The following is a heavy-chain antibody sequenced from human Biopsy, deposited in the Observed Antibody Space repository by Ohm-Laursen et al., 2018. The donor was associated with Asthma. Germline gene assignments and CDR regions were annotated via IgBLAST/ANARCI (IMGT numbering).Heavy chain of an antibody. D-gene: IGHD4-17*01. CDR3: ASDFPKDYVRYNFQF. J-gene: IGHJ4*02. V-gene: IGHV1-24*01. Sequence: SSVKVSCKISGYSLTDLSMHWVRQAPGQGLEWMGGHDHEEGGTVNAWRFQGRVTMTEDTSTDTVHMELSSLSSDDTAVYYCASDFPKDYVRYNFQFWGQGTLVTVSS. CDR2: HDHEEGGT. CDR1: GYSLTDLS.